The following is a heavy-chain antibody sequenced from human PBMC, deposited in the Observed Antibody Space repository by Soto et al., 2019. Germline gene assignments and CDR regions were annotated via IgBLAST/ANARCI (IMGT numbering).Heavy chain of an antibody. CDR3: ARARSTPYYYYYYMDV. V-gene: IGHV1-8*01. CDR2: MNPNSGNT. Sequence: GASVKVSCKASGYTFTSYDINWVRQATGQGLEWMGWMNPNSGNTGYAQKFQGRVTMTRNTSISTAYMELSSLRSEDTAVYYCARARSTPYYYYYYMDVWGKGTTVTVSS. J-gene: IGHJ6*03. CDR1: GYTFTSYD.